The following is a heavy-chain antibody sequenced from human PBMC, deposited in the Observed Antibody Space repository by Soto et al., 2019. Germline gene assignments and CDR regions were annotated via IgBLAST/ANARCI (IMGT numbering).Heavy chain of an antibody. Sequence: SQTLSLTCAISGDSVSSNSAAWNWIRQSPSRGLEWLGRTYYRSKWYNDYAVSVKSRITINPDTSKNQFSLQLNSVTPEDTAVYYCARDRYCSGGSCYSIYYYGMDVWGQGTTVTVSS. CDR1: GDSVSSNSAA. J-gene: IGHJ6*02. V-gene: IGHV6-1*01. D-gene: IGHD2-15*01. CDR3: ARDRYCSGGSCYSIYYYGMDV. CDR2: TYYRSKWYN.